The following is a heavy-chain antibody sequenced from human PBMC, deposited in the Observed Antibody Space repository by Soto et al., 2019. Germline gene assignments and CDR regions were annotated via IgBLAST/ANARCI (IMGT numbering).Heavy chain of an antibody. CDR3: AKDRSSGSYSNWFDP. Sequence: SVGSLRLSCAASGFTFSSYAMHWVRQAPGKGLEWVSVISYDGSNKYYADSVKGRFTISRDNSKNTLYLQMNSLRTEDTAVYYCAKDRSSGSYSNWFDPWGQGTLVTVSS. CDR1: GFTFSSYA. J-gene: IGHJ5*02. D-gene: IGHD1-26*01. CDR2: ISYDGSNK. V-gene: IGHV3-30*18.